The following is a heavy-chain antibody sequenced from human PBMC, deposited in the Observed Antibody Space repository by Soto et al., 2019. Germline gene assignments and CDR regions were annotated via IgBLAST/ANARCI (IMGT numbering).Heavy chain of an antibody. Sequence: SDNRCVRYIGSGGIISPYRWSWIRQPPGKGLEWIGYIYYSGSTNYNPSLKSRVTISVDTSKNQFSLKLTSVTAADTAVYYCARGMGSPDYWGQGTLVTVS. CDR2: IYYSGST. CDR3: ARGMGSPDY. D-gene: IGHD1-26*01. CDR1: GGIISPYR. V-gene: IGHV4-59*01. J-gene: IGHJ4*02.